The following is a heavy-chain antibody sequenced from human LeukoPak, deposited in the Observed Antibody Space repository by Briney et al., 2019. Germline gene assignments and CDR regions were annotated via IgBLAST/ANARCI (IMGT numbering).Heavy chain of an antibody. V-gene: IGHV1-69*05. CDR2: IILIFGTA. D-gene: IGHD1-7*01. J-gene: IGHJ5*02. CDR1: GGTFSSYA. CDR3: ARHNWNYGWFDP. Sequence: SVKVSCKASGGTFSSYAISWVRQAPGQGLEWMGRIILIFGTANYAQKFQGRVTITTDESTSTAYMELSSLRSEDTAVYYCARHNWNYGWFDPWGQGTLVTVSS.